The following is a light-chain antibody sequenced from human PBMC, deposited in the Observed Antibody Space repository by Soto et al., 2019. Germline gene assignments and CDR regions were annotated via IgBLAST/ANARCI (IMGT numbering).Light chain of an antibody. V-gene: IGKV3D-15*01. Sequence: IVMTQSPATLSVSPGEGATLSCRASETISRDLAWYQQKPGQSPRLLIFGAFTRATGVPVRFSGSGSGTEFTLTVSSLQSEDVAVYFCQQYNKWPLTFGGGTRWRSN. CDR3: QQYNKWPLT. CDR2: GAF. J-gene: IGKJ4*01. CDR1: ETISRD.